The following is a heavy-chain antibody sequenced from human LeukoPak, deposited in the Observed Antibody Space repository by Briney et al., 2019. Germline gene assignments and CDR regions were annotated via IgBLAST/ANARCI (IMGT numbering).Heavy chain of an antibody. CDR2: ISSSGSTI. D-gene: IGHD6-19*01. V-gene: IGHV3-48*04. Sequence: GGSLRLSCAASGFTFSSCSMNWVRQAPGKGLEWVSYISSSGSTIYYADSVKGRFTISRDNAKNSLYLQMNSLRAEDTAVYYCARDRSGWYSGDYWGQGTLVTVSS. CDR3: ARDRSGWYSGDY. J-gene: IGHJ4*02. CDR1: GFTFSSCS.